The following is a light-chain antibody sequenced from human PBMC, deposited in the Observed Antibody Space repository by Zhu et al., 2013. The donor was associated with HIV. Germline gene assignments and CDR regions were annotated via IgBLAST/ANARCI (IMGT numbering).Light chain of an antibody. CDR3: AAWDDNLNSVV. Sequence: QSVLTQPPSVSEAPRQRVTISCSGSSSNIGNNAVNWYQQLPGKAPRLVIYFDNLLPSGVSDRFSGSKSGTSGYLAISGLQSEDEADYYCAAWDDNLNSVVFGGGTKLTVL. CDR2: FDN. V-gene: IGLV1-36*01. J-gene: IGLJ2*01. CDR1: SSNIGNNA.